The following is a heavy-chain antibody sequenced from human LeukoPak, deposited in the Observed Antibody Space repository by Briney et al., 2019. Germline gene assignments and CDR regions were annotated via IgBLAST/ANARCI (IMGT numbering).Heavy chain of an antibody. D-gene: IGHD1-1*01. CDR2: IDGDGRIT. CDR1: GFTFSSYW. J-gene: IGHJ5*02. V-gene: IGHV3-74*01. Sequence: PGGSLRLSCAASGFTFSSYWMHWDRQVPGQGLVWVSHIDGDGRITNYGDSVKGRFTISRDNSKNTLYLQMNSLRAEDTAVYYCARDSPRTGPWGQGILVTVSS. CDR3: ARDSPRTGP.